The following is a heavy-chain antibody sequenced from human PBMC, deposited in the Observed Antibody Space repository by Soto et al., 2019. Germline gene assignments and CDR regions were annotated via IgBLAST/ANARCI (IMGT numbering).Heavy chain of an antibody. Sequence: PSETLSLTCTVSGGSVSSGSYYWSWIRQPPGKGLEWIGYIYYSGSTNYNPSLKSRVTISVDTSKNQFSLKLSSVTAADTAVYYCAREVTDLLAVDTAMVTVFDYWGQGTLVTVSS. D-gene: IGHD5-18*01. CDR1: GGSVSSGSYY. CDR2: IYYSGST. V-gene: IGHV4-61*01. J-gene: IGHJ4*02. CDR3: AREVTDLLAVDTAMVTVFDY.